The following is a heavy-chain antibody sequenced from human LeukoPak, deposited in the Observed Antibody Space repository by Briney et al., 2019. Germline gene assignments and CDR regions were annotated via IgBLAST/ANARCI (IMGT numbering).Heavy chain of an antibody. CDR2: INPNSGGT. Sequence: ASVKVSCKASGYIFTDYYMHWVRQAPGQELGWMGRINPNSGGTNYAQKFQGRVTMTRDTSASTAYMELSSLRSEDTAVYYCARAGGSGSGYSSGWYYDYWGQGTLVTVSS. V-gene: IGHV1/OR15-1*04. CDR3: ARAGGSGSGYSSGWYYDY. CDR1: GYIFTDYY. D-gene: IGHD6-19*01. J-gene: IGHJ4*02.